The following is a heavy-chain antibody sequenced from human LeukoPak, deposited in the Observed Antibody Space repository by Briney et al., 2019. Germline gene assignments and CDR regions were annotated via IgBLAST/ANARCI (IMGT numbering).Heavy chain of an antibody. V-gene: IGHV4-34*01. CDR1: GGSFSGYY. Sequence: SETLSLTCAVYGGSFSGYYWSWIRQPPGEGLEWIGEINHSGSTNYNPSLKSRVTISVDTSKNQFSLKLSSVTAADTAVYYCARGGEGILTGYYFDYWGQGTLVTVSS. J-gene: IGHJ4*02. CDR3: ARGGEGILTGYYFDY. D-gene: IGHD3-9*01. CDR2: INHSGST.